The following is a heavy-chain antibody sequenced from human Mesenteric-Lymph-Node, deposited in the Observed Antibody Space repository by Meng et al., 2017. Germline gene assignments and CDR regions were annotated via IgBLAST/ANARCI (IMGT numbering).Heavy chain of an antibody. CDR2: IYNSGST. CDR3: ARGQKGYFDL. CDR1: GGSFSGYY. V-gene: IGHV4-30-4*01. J-gene: IGHJ2*01. Sequence: QVQLQEAGPGLVKPSQTLSLTCAVYGGSFSGYYWSWIRQPPGKGLEWSVHIYNSGSTYYNPSLKSRITISVGTSKNQFSLKLSSVTAADTAVYYCARGQKGYFDLWGRGTLVPSPQ.